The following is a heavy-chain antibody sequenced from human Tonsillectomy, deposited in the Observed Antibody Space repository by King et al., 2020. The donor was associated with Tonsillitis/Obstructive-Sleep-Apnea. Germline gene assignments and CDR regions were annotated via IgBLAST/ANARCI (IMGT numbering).Heavy chain of an antibody. CDR2: XXYSGXT. CDR1: GGSISSGGYY. J-gene: IGHJ3*02. V-gene: IGHV4-31*03. CDR3: ARDAPPTYYDSSGYYFVAFDI. D-gene: IGHD3-22*01. Sequence: QLXESGPGLXKPXQTLSLTCXVXGGSISSGGYYWSWIRQHPGKXLEXXXXXXYSGXTXXXPSLXSRXTISVXXXKNQFXLXXXSXXXAXXAVYYCARDAPPTYYDSSGYYFVAFDIWGQGTMVTVSS.